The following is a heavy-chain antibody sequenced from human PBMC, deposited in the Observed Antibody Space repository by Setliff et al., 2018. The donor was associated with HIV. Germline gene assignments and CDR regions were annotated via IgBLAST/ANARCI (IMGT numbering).Heavy chain of an antibody. CDR2: IYYSGST. CDR1: GGSISSGGYY. V-gene: IGHV4-31*03. Sequence: SETLSLTCTVSGGSISSGGYYWSWIRQHPGKGLEWIGYIYYSGSTYYNPSLKSRVTMSVDTSKNQFSLKLSSVTAADTAMYFCARDATSEGYMDVWGKGTTVTV. CDR3: ARDATSEGYMDV. J-gene: IGHJ6*03.